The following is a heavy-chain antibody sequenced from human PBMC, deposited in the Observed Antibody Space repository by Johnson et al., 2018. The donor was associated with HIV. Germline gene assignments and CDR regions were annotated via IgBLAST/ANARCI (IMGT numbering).Heavy chain of an antibody. J-gene: IGHJ3*02. CDR3: ARVGWATSDAFDI. CDR1: GFTFDDYG. Sequence: VQVLESGGGVERPGGSLRLSCAASGFTFDDYGMSWVRQAPGKGPEWVSGINWNGGSTGYADSVKGRFTISRDNAKNSMYLQMNSLRAEDTALYYCARVGWATSDAFDIWGQGTMVTVSS. V-gene: IGHV3-20*04. CDR2: INWNGGST. D-gene: IGHD5-12*01.